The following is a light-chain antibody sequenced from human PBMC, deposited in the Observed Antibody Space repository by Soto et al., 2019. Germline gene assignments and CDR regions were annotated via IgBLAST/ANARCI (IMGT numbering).Light chain of an antibody. Sequence: QSALTQPASVSGSTGQSITISCTGTSRDVGGYNYVSWYQQYPGRVPKVMIYEVSHRPAGVSNRFSGSKSGNTASLTISGLQAEDEADYYCSSFTGSGTYVFGSGTKVTVL. J-gene: IGLJ1*01. CDR1: SRDVGGYNY. CDR2: EVS. CDR3: SSFTGSGTYV. V-gene: IGLV2-14*01.